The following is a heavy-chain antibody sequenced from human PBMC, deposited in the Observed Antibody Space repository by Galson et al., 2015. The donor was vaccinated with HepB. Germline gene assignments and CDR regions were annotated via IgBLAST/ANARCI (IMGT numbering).Heavy chain of an antibody. D-gene: IGHD6-19*01. CDR1: GDRVSSSSAT. Sequence: CAISGDRVSSSSATWNWIRQSPSRGLEWLGRTYYRSKWYNDYALSVKSRITINPDTSKNQFSLQLNSVTPEDTAVYYCARGLAVALDSWGQGTLVSVSS. V-gene: IGHV6-1*01. J-gene: IGHJ4*02. CDR3: ARGLAVALDS. CDR2: TYYRSKWYN.